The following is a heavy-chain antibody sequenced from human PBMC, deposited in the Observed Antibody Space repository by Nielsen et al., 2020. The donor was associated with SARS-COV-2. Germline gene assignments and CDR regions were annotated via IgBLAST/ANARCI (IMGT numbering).Heavy chain of an antibody. CDR2: IGTGTDT. V-gene: IGHV3-13*01. CDR3: AKAGVMITFGGDVDYFES. J-gene: IGHJ4*02. D-gene: IGHD3-16*01. CDR1: GFTFSNFD. Sequence: GESLKISCAASGFTFSNFDMHWVRQTRGKGMEWVSTIGTGTDTYYPDSVKGRFTISRDSSRNTLNLHMNSLRSEDTAVYYCAKAGVMITFGGDVDYFESWGQGTLVTVSS.